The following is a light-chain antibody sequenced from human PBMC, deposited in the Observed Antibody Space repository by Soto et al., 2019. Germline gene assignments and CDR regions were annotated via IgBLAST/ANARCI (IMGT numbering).Light chain of an antibody. J-gene: IGLJ2*01. CDR2: EGS. CDR1: SSDVGSYNL. CDR3: CSFVGSSTVV. V-gene: IGLV2-23*01. Sequence: QSALTQPASVSGSPGQSITISCTGTSSDVGSYNLVSWYQQHPGQAPKLMIYEGSKRPSGVSNRFSGSKSGNTASLTISGLQTEDEADYYCCSFVGSSTVVFGGGTKLTVL.